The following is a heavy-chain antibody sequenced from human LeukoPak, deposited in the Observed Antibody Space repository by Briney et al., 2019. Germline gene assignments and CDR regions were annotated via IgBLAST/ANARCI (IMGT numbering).Heavy chain of an antibody. J-gene: IGHJ4*02. CDR2: ICYSGST. V-gene: IGHV4-39*07. D-gene: IGHD3-10*01. Sequence: SETLSLTCTVSGGSISSSSYCWGWIRQPPGKGLEWIGSICYSGSTFYNPSLKSRVTLSVDTSKNQLSLKLSSVTAADTAVYYCARVGSYCFEYWGQGTLVTVSS. CDR3: ARVGSYCFEY. CDR1: GGSISSSSYC.